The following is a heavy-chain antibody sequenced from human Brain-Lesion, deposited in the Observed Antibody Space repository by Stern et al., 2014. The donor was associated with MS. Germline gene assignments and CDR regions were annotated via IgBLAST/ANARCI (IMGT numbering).Heavy chain of an antibody. D-gene: IGHD1-26*01. J-gene: IGHJ5*02. CDR1: GGSISSSGYY. CDR2: IHDSGST. CDR3: ATTRWDLFTWNWFDP. V-gene: IGHV4-61*02. Sequence: VQLVQSGPGLVKPSQTLSLTCTVSGGSISSSGYYWSWIRQPADKGLEWIGRIHDSGSTYYTPPQKSRVTISMDTAKTHFSLKLTSVTAADTAVYYCATTRWDLFTWNWFDPWGQGTLVTVSS.